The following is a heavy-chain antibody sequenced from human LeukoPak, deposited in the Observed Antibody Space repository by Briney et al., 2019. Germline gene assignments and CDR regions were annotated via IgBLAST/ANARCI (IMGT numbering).Heavy chain of an antibody. J-gene: IGHJ4*02. CDR2: IYSGGST. Sequence: GGSLRPSCAASGFTVSSNYMSWVRQAPGKGLEWVSVIYSGGSTYYADSVKGRFTISRHNSKNTLYLQMNSLRAEETAVYYCARAGGGSSSWPYFDYWGQGTLVTVSS. CDR3: ARAGGGSSSWPYFDY. CDR1: GFTVSSNY. V-gene: IGHV3-53*04. D-gene: IGHD6-13*01.